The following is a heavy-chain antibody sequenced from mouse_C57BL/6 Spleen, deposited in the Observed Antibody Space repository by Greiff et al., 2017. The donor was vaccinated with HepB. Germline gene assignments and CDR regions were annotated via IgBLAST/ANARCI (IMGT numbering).Heavy chain of an antibody. CDR3: ARSGTTELGAMDY. J-gene: IGHJ4*01. D-gene: IGHD1-1*01. CDR1: GYTFTDYY. V-gene: IGHV1-26*01. CDR2: INPNNGGT. Sequence: EVQLQQSGPELVKPGASVKISCKASGYTFTDYYMNWVKQSHGKSLEWIGDINPNNGGTSYNQKFKGKATLTVDKSSSTAYMELRSLTSEDSAVYYCARSGTTELGAMDYWGQGTSVTVSS.